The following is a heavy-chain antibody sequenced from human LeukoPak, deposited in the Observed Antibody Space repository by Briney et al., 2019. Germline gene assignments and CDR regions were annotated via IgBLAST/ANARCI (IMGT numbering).Heavy chain of an antibody. CDR2: ISGSGGST. CDR1: GFTFSSYA. CDR3: AKDGGEYSSSWYGYFDY. V-gene: IGHV3-23*01. Sequence: GGSLRLSCAASGFTFSSYAMSWVRQAPGKGLEWVSAISGSGGSTYYADSVKGRFTISRDNSKNTLYLQMNSLRAEDTAVYYCAKDGGEYSSSWYGYFDYWGQGTLVTVSS. D-gene: IGHD6-13*01. J-gene: IGHJ4*02.